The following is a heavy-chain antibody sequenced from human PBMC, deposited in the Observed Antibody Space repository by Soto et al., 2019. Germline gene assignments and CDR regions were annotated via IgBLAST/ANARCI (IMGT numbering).Heavy chain of an antibody. J-gene: IGHJ3*02. CDR1: SGSISSSNW. Sequence: SETLSLTCAVSSGSISSSNWWSWVRQPPGKGLEWIGEIYHSGSTNYNPSLKSRVTISVDKSKNQFSLKLSSVTAADTAVYYCARGGPYYDFWSGYYRATNDAFDIWGQGPMVTVSS. D-gene: IGHD3-3*01. V-gene: IGHV4-4*02. CDR3: ARGGPYYDFWSGYYRATNDAFDI. CDR2: IYHSGST.